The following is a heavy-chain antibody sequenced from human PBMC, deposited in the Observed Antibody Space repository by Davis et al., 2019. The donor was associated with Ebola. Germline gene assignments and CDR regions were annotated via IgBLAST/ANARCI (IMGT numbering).Heavy chain of an antibody. CDR2: ISYDGIKE. D-gene: IGHD3-22*01. Sequence: PGGSLRLSCAASGFTFNTYAMHWVRQAPGKGLEWVAVISYDGIKEYYADSVKGRFTVSRDNSRNTLYLQMNGLKPVDTAVYYCARVPVYDSGAYYFDYWGQGTLVTVSS. J-gene: IGHJ4*02. V-gene: IGHV3-30-3*01. CDR1: GFTFNTYA. CDR3: ARVPVYDSGAYYFDY.